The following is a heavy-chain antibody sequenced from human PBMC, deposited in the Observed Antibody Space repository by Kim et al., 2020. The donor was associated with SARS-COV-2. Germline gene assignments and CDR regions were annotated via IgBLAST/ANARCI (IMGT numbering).Heavy chain of an antibody. CDR3: ARDKEGGVLRFLEWLSSFEY. CDR1: GYTFTDYY. CDR2: INPNSGAT. D-gene: IGHD3-3*01. Sequence: ASVKVSCKASGYTFTDYYMHWVRQAPGQGLEWMGWINPNSGATKHAQKFQGRVTMTRDTSINTAYMELSSLRSDDTAVYYCARDKEGGVLRFLEWLSSFEYWAREPWSPSPQ. J-gene: IGHJ4*02. V-gene: IGHV1-2*02.